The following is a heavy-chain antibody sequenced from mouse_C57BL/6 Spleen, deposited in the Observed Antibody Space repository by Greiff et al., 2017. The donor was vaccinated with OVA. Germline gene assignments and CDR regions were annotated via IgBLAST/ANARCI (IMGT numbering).Heavy chain of an antibody. V-gene: IGHV5-16*01. D-gene: IGHD2-4*01. Sequence: EVKLLESEGGLVQPGSSMKLSCTASGFTFSDYYMAWVRQVPEKGLEWVANINYDGSSTYYLDSLKSRFIISRDNAKNILYLQMSSLKSEDTAADYCATYDYDGAWFAYWGQGTLVTVSA. CDR2: INYDGSST. CDR1: GFTFSDYY. CDR3: ATYDYDGAWFAY. J-gene: IGHJ3*01.